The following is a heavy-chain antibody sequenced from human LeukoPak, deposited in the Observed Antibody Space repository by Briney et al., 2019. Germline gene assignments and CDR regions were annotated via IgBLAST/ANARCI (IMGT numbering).Heavy chain of an antibody. D-gene: IGHD3-22*01. CDR2: INHSGST. CDR3: ARFGPYDSSGYYYRPFDY. Sequence: TSETLSLTCAVYGGSFSGYYWSWIRQPPGKGLEWIGEINHSGSTNYNPSLKSRVTISVDTSKNQFSLKLSSVTAADTAVYYCARFGPYDSSGYYYRPFDYWGQGTLVTVSS. V-gene: IGHV4-34*01. CDR1: GGSFSGYY. J-gene: IGHJ4*02.